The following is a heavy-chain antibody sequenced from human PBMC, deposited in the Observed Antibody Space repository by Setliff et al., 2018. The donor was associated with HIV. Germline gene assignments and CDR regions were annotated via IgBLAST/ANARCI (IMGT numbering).Heavy chain of an antibody. CDR1: AFTFSDYW. V-gene: IGHV3-7*01. D-gene: IGHD3-3*01. CDR2: IKDDGSEK. J-gene: IGHJ6*02. Sequence: GGSLRLSCRASAFTFSDYWMTWVRQAPGRGLEWVANIKDDGSEKNYLDSIKGRFTIFRDNARNSLYLQMTSLRAEDSGVYYCARSPQVTIFEIKIKPPGGPDLWGQGTTVTVS. CDR3: ARSPQVTIFEIKIKPPGGPDL.